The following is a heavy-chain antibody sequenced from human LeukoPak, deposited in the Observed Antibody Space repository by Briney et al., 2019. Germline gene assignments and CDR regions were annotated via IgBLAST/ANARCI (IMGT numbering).Heavy chain of an antibody. Sequence: GGSLRLSCVGSGFNLSDYYMAWIRQTPGKGLQRVSYMRRGSDYKAYEDSVKGRFTTSRDNGKNSLYLQMNSLTAEDTAVYYCAREFGVSRAFDIWGQGTMVTVSS. CDR3: AREFGVSRAFDI. J-gene: IGHJ3*02. D-gene: IGHD3-10*01. CDR1: GFNLSDYY. CDR2: MRRGSDYK. V-gene: IGHV3-11*05.